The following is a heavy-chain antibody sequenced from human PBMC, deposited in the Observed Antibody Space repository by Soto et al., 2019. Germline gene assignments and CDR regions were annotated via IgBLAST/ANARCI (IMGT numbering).Heavy chain of an antibody. J-gene: IGHJ4*02. V-gene: IGHV3-53*04. CDR2: IYSGGST. CDR1: GFTVSSNY. D-gene: IGHD6-19*01. Sequence: GGSLRLSCAASGFTVSSNYMSWVRQAPGKGLEWVSVIYSGGSTYYADSVKGRFTISRHNSKNTQYLKMNSLRAKDTAVYYCARTLRERYSSGWEAKPGVQYYFDYWGQGTLVTVSS. CDR3: ARTLRERYSSGWEAKPGVQYYFDY.